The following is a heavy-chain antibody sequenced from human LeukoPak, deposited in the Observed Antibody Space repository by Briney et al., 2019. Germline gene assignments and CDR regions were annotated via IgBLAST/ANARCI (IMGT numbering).Heavy chain of an antibody. J-gene: IGHJ4*02. V-gene: IGHV4-39*07. CDR2: IYYSGST. D-gene: IGHD5-18*01. CDR3: AREEDTATEL. CDR1: GGSISSSSYY. Sequence: PSQTLSLTCTVSGGSISSSSYYWGWIRQPPGKGLEWIGSIYYSGSTYYNPSLKSRVTISVDTSKNQFSLKLSSVTAADTAVYYCAREEDTATELWGQGTLVTVSS.